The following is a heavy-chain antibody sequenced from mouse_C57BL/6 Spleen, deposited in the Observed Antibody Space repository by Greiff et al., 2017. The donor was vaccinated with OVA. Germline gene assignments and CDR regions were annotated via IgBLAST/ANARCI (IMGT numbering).Heavy chain of an antibody. Sequence: VKLMESGPELVKPGASVKISCKASGYAFSSSWMNWVKQRPGKGLEWIGRIYPGDGDTNYNGKFKGKATLTADKSSSTAYMQLSSLTSEDSAVYFCASLYDYAWFAYWGQGTLVTVSA. V-gene: IGHV1-82*01. J-gene: IGHJ3*01. CDR2: IYPGDGDT. CDR1: GYAFSSSW. CDR3: ASLYDYAWFAY. D-gene: IGHD2-4*01.